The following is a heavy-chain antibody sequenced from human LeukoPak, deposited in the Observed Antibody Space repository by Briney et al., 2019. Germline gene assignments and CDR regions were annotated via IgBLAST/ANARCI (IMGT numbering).Heavy chain of an antibody. D-gene: IGHD3-10*01. J-gene: IGHJ6*02. CDR2: LNWNGDIT. CDR3: ARGYGAGNYRRPFYGMDV. CDR1: GFTFNDYG. V-gene: IGHV3-20*04. Sequence: GGSLRLSCAASGFTFNDYGMTWVRQAPGKGLEWVSGLNWNGDITRYADSVKGRFTISRDNAENSVYLQMDSLSAEDTAFYYCARGYGAGNYRRPFYGMDVWGQGTTVTVSS.